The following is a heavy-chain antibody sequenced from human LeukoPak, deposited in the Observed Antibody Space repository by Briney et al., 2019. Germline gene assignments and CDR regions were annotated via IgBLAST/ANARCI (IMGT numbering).Heavy chain of an antibody. D-gene: IGHD3-10*01. J-gene: IGHJ6*02. CDR1: GFTFSSYW. CDR2: INSDGSSA. V-gene: IGHV3-74*01. CDR3: ARDRITMVRGVTYGMDV. Sequence: GGSLGLSCAASGFTFSSYWMHWVRQAPGKGLVWVSRINSDGSSASYADSVKGRFTISRDNAKNSLYLQMNSLRAEDTAVYYCARDRITMVRGVTYGMDVWGQGTTVTVSS.